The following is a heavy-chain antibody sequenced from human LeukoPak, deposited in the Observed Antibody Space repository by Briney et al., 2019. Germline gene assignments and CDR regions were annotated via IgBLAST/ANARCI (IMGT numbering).Heavy chain of an antibody. Sequence: GGSLRLSCSASGFPFSSYTMHWVRQAPGKGLEYVSALSSNGGSTYYANSVKGRFTISRDNSKNTLYRQMGSLRAEDMAVYYCARDSYSSGYQNYFDYWGQGTLVTVSS. CDR2: LSSNGGST. CDR3: ARDSYSSGYQNYFDY. J-gene: IGHJ4*02. D-gene: IGHD3-22*01. CDR1: GFPFSSYT. V-gene: IGHV3-64*01.